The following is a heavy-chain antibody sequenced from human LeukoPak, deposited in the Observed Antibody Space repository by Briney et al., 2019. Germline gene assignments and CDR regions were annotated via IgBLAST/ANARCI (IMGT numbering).Heavy chain of an antibody. CDR3: AKDDDSSGFGYFDY. Sequence: GGSLRLSCVASGFPFSSYWMTWVRQAPGKGLEWVANIKQDGSKKSYVDSVKGRFTISRDNAKNSLYLQMNSLRAEDTAIYYCAKDDDSSGFGYFDYWGQGTLVTVSS. J-gene: IGHJ4*02. CDR1: GFPFSSYW. V-gene: IGHV3-7*01. D-gene: IGHD3-22*01. CDR2: IKQDGSKK.